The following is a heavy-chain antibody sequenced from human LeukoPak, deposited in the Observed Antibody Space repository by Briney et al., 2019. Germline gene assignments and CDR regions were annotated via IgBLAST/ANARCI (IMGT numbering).Heavy chain of an antibody. J-gene: IGHJ4*02. Sequence: SSVKVSCKASGYTFTSYGISWVRQAPGQGLEWMGWISSYNGNTNYAQKLQGRVTMTTDTSTSTVYMELRSLRSDDTAVYYCARRGSYDYPYFDYWGQGTLVTVSS. CDR3: ARRGSYDYPYFDY. CDR2: ISSYNGNT. CDR1: GYTFTSYG. V-gene: IGHV1-18*04. D-gene: IGHD5-12*01.